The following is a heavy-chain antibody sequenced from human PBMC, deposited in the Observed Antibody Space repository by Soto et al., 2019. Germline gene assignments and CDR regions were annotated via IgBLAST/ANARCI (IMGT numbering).Heavy chain of an antibody. CDR2: IIPIFGTA. J-gene: IGHJ4*02. D-gene: IGHD6-13*01. CDR1: GGTFSSYA. CDR3: ARDFEGGYSGSWYYFDY. Sequence: QVQLVQSGAEVKKPGSSVKVSCKASGGTFSSYAISWVRQAPGQGLEWMGGIIPIFGTANYAQKFQGRVTITADEHTSTAYMELSRLRSEDTAVYYCARDFEGGYSGSWYYFDYWGQGNLVNVSS. V-gene: IGHV1-69*01.